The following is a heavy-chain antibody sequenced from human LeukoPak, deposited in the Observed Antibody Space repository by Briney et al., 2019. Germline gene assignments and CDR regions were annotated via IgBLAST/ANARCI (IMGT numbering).Heavy chain of an antibody. CDR3: ARGQGARYYYYYGMDV. CDR2: IYHSGST. D-gene: IGHD3-16*01. CDR1: GDSISSGGYY. V-gene: IGHV4-30-2*01. J-gene: IGHJ6*02. Sequence: SETLSLTCAVSGDSISSGGYYWSWIRQPPGKGLEWIGYIYHSGSTYYNPSLKSRVTISVDRSKNQFSLKLSSVTAADTAVYYCARGQGARYYYYYGMDVWGQGTTVTVSS.